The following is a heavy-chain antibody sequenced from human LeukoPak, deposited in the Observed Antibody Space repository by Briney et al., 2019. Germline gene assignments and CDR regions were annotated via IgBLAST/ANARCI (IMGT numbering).Heavy chain of an antibody. CDR2: IYYSGST. CDR3: ATQGYSSGWYMYY. J-gene: IGHJ4*02. V-gene: IGHV4-59*08. Sequence: SETLSLTCTVSGGSISSHYWSWIRQPPGKGLEWIGYIYYSGSTDYNPSLKSRVTISVDTSKNQFSLKLSSVTAADTAVYYCATQGYSSGWYMYYWGQGTLVTVSS. CDR1: GGSISSHY. D-gene: IGHD6-19*01.